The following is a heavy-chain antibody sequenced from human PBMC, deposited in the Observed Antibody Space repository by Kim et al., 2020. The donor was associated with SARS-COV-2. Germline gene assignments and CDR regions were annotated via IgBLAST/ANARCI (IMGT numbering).Heavy chain of an antibody. Sequence: GGSLRLSCAASGFSFSSHAMTWVRQAPGKGLEWVSSIFSDDVSTYYADSVKGRFTISRDNSKSTLFLQMDSLRAEDTAVYYCAKRRNWNGGEFEYWGQGT. CDR1: GFSFSSHA. D-gene: IGHD1-20*01. CDR2: IFSDDVST. CDR3: AKRRNWNGGEFEY. J-gene: IGHJ4*02. V-gene: IGHV3-23*01.